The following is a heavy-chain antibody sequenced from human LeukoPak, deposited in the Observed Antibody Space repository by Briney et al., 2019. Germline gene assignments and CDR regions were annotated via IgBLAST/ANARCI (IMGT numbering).Heavy chain of an antibody. CDR1: GFTFSRVR. Sequence: GGSLRLSRSPWGFTFSRVRVLWVRQAPGKGVVWVSRISDDGSITTYADSVQGRFTISRDNAKRTVFLQMNSLRVEDTAVYFCVRRYYEYNVYDRHFDFWGQGILVTVSS. D-gene: IGHD5/OR15-5a*01. CDR2: ISDDGSIT. V-gene: IGHV3-74*03. J-gene: IGHJ4*02. CDR3: VRRYYEYNVYDRHFDF.